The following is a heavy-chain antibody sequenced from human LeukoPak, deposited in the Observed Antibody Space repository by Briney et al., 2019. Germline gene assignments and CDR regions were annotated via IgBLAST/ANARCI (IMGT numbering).Heavy chain of an antibody. Sequence: GGSLRLSCVVSGITLSNYAMSWVRQAPGKGLEWVSGISESGGSTKYADSVKGRFTICRDNSLNTVYLQMNSLRAVDTAVYFCAKRGIVIRGVLIIGFHKEAYYFDYWGQGILVTVSS. D-gene: IGHD3-10*01. CDR2: ISESGGST. CDR1: GITLSNYA. J-gene: IGHJ4*02. CDR3: AKRGIVIRGVLIIGFHKEAYYFDY. V-gene: IGHV3-23*01.